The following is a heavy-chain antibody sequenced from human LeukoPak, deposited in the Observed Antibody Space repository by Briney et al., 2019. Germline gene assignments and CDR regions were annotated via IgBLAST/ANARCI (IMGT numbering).Heavy chain of an antibody. Sequence: GGPLRLSCAASGFTFSSYAMSWVRQAPGKGLEWVSAISGSGGSTYYADSVKGRFTISRDNSKNTLYLQMNSLRAEDTAVYYCAKGGYQLRRYFDYWGQGTLVTVSS. CDR2: ISGSGGST. CDR3: AKGGYQLRRYFDY. CDR1: GFTFSSYA. D-gene: IGHD2-2*01. V-gene: IGHV3-23*01. J-gene: IGHJ4*02.